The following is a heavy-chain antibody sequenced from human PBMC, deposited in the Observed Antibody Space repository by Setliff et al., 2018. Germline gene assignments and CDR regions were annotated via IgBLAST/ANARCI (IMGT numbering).Heavy chain of an antibody. CDR2: ISSSGSTI. D-gene: IGHD3-3*01. CDR3: ARVEDYNFWSGYSD. CDR1: GFTFSSYE. V-gene: IGHV3-48*03. J-gene: IGHJ4*01. Sequence: LRLSCAASGFTFSSYEMNWVRQAPGKGLEWVSYISSSGSTIYYADSVKGRFTISRDNAKNSLYLQMNSLRAEDTAVYYCARVEDYNFWSGYSDWGHGTLVTVSS.